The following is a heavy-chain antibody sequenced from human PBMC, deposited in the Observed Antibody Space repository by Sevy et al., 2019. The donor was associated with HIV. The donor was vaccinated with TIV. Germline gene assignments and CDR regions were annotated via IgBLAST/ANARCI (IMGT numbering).Heavy chain of an antibody. Sequence: GGSLRLSCAASGFTFSSYEMNWVRQAPGKGLEWVSYISSSGSTINYADSVKGRFTISRDNAKNSLYLQMNSLRAEDTAVYYCARDLGLPAANIDYWGQGTLVTVSS. CDR3: ARDLGLPAANIDY. D-gene: IGHD2-2*01. CDR1: GFTFSSYE. V-gene: IGHV3-48*03. J-gene: IGHJ4*02. CDR2: ISSSGSTI.